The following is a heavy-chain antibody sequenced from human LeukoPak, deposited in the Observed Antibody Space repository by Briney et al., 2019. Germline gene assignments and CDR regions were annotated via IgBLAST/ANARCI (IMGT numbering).Heavy chain of an antibody. CDR3: AKVLKNWDDSPSDY. CDR2: ISGSGGST. CDR1: GFTFSTYA. Sequence: GGSLRLSCAASGFTFSTYAMSWVRQAPGKGLEWVSAISGSGGSTYYADSVKGRFTISRDNSKNTLYLQMNSLRAEDTAVYYCAKVLKNWDDSPSDYWGQGTLVTVSS. D-gene: IGHD1-1*01. V-gene: IGHV3-23*01. J-gene: IGHJ4*02.